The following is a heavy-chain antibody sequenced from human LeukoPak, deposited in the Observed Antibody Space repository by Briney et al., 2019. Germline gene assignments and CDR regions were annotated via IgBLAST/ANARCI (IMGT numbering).Heavy chain of an antibody. CDR2: ISWNSDTT. V-gene: IGHV3-9*01. CDR3: AKAPHYYTSATYWDYFEN. CDR1: GFTFDDFA. D-gene: IGHD3-10*01. Sequence: PGRSLRLSCAASGFTFDDFAMHWVRQSTGKGLEWASGISWNSDTTAYADSAKGRFTISRDNANKSLYLLMNSLRSEDAAFYYCAKAPHYYTSATYWDYFENWGQGSLVTVFS. J-gene: IGHJ4*02.